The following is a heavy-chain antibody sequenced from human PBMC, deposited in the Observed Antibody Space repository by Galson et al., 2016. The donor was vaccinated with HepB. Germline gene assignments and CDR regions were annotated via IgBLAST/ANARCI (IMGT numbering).Heavy chain of an antibody. J-gene: IGHJ2*01. CDR3: ARGDWFGETWYFDR. Sequence: ETLSLTCGVSGDSMSSHDWWSWIRQPPGKGLEWIGEIHPSGSTNSNPSLKSRVTISVDRSRKQFYLRLYSVTAADTAVYYCARGDWFGETWYFDRWGRGTLVTVSS. CDR1: GDSMSSHDW. D-gene: IGHD3-10*01. V-gene: IGHV4-4*02. CDR2: IHPSGST.